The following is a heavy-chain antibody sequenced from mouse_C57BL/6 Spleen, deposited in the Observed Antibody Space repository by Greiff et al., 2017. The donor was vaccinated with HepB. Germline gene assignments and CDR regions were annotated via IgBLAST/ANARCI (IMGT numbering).Heavy chain of an antibody. CDR2: INPGSGGT. CDR1: GYAFTNYL. D-gene: IGHD1-1*01. Sequence: QVQLQQSGAELVRPGTSVKVSCKASGYAFTNYLIEWVKQRPGQGLEWIGVINPGSGGTNYNEKFKGKATLTADKFSSTGYMQLSSLSSEDSAVYFCARSRDYNSSHYAVDYWGQGTSVTVSS. J-gene: IGHJ4*01. V-gene: IGHV1-54*01. CDR3: ARSRDYNSSHYAVDY.